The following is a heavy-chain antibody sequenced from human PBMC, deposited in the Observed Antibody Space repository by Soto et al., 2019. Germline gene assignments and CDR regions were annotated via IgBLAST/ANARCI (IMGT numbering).Heavy chain of an antibody. Sequence: PXGSLRLSCAASGFTFSSYAMHWVRQAPGKGLEWVAVISYDGSNKYYADSVKGRFTISRDNSKNTLYLQMNSLRAEDTAVYYCARDGYDSSGYYYHRRVDYFDYWGQGTLVTVSS. CDR1: GFTFSSYA. D-gene: IGHD3-22*01. CDR3: ARDGYDSSGYYYHRRVDYFDY. CDR2: ISYDGSNK. V-gene: IGHV3-30-3*01. J-gene: IGHJ4*02.